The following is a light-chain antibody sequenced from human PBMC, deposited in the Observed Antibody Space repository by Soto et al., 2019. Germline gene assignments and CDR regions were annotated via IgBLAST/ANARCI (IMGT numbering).Light chain of an antibody. CDR1: QSINSNY. J-gene: IGKJ5*01. CDR2: DTS. Sequence: EIVLTQSPATLSLSPGERATLSCGASQSINSNYLARYQQKPGLAPRLVIYDTSRRAPGIPDRLTGSGSGTDFTLTISRLEPEDSAIYYCQQYGSSPTFGQGTRLEIK. V-gene: IGKV3D-20*01. CDR3: QQYGSSPT.